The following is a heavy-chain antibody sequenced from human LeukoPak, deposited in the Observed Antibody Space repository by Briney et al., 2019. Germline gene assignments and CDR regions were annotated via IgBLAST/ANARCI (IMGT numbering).Heavy chain of an antibody. J-gene: IGHJ4*02. CDR1: GFTFSSYG. CDR3: AKIAGGSNPFDY. V-gene: IGHV3-30*02. CDR2: IRYDGSNK. Sequence: GGSLRLSCAASGFTFSSYGMHWVRQAPGKGLEWVAFIRYDGSNKYYADSVRGRFTISRDNSKNTLYLQMNSLRAEDTAPYYCAKIAGGSNPFDYWGQGTPVTVSS. D-gene: IGHD2-21*01.